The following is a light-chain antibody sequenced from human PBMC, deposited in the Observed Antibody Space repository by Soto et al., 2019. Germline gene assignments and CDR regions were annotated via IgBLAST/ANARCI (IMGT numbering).Light chain of an antibody. CDR3: QQAHSFPQT. J-gene: IGKJ2*01. CDR2: AAS. CDR1: QDIASW. V-gene: IGKV1-12*01. Sequence: DIQMTQSPSSVSASVGERVTITCRASQDIASWLAWYQQKPGLAPKLLIYAASSLQTGVPSRFSGSGSGTDFTLTISSLQPEDFATYYCQQAHSFPQTFGQGTKLEIK.